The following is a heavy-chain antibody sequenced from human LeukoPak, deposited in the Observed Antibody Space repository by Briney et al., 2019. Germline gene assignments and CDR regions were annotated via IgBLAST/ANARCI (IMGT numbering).Heavy chain of an antibody. J-gene: IGHJ4*02. CDR2: IYTDGSA. CDR3: ARDDYED. Sequence: PGGSLRLSCAASGFTVSNNYMNWVRQAPGKGLEWVSLIYTDGSAFYADSVKGRFTISRDNSKNTLYLQMGSLRAEDMAVYYCARDDYEDWGQGTLVTVSS. CDR1: GFTVSNNY. D-gene: IGHD4-17*01. V-gene: IGHV3-66*01.